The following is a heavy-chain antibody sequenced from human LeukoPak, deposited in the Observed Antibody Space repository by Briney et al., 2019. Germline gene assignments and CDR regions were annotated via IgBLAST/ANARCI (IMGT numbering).Heavy chain of an antibody. D-gene: IGHD5-12*01. CDR3: ATSGYLGYDHPS. V-gene: IGHV3-23*01. CDR1: GFTFSNHA. J-gene: IGHJ5*02. CDR2: VRGNNADT. Sequence: AGGSLRLSCTASGFTFSNHAMAWVRQAPGKGLEWVLVVRGNNADTSYADSVKGRFTISRDNSKNTLNLQMNNLRPDDTAIYYCATSGYLGYDHPSWGQGALVTVSS.